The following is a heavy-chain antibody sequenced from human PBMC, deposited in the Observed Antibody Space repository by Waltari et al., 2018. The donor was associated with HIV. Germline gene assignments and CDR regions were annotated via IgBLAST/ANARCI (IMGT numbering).Heavy chain of an antibody. Sequence: QVHLVQSGPEVQRPGASVMLSCQAYEYTFINVDVNWVRQTAGHGPEWLGWRNHNSGNTAAPYKVEDRVTMPGDVSTDTAYMEMSGLTPEDTAICYWARNSSAKGNRYFYYGLDVWGQGTPVTV. CDR2: RNHNSGNT. CDR1: EYTFINVD. CDR3: ARNSSAKGNRYFYYGLDV. D-gene: IGHD3-22*01. J-gene: IGHJ6*02. V-gene: IGHV1-8*02.